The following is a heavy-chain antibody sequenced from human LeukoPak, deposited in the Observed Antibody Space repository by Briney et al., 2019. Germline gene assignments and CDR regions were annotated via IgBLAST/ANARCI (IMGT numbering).Heavy chain of an antibody. CDR3: ARVESGPYYYYYMDV. CDR1: GGSISSHY. Sequence: SETLSLTCTVSGGSISSHYWSWLRQPPGKGLEGIGYIYYSGSTDYNPSLKSRVTISVDTSKNQFSLKLSSVTAADTAVYYCARVESGPYYYYYMDVWGKGTTVTVSS. D-gene: IGHD1-1*01. J-gene: IGHJ6*03. V-gene: IGHV4-59*11. CDR2: IYYSGST.